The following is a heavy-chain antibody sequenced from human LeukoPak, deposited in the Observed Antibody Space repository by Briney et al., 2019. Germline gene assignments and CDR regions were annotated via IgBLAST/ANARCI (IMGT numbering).Heavy chain of an antibody. CDR1: GGSISSGRYY. V-gene: IGHV4-31*03. D-gene: IGHD3-10*01. J-gene: IGHJ6*02. CDR2: IYYSGST. Sequence: PSETLSLTCTVSGGSISSGRYYWSWIRQHPGKGLEWIGYIYYSGSTYYNPSLKSRVIISVDTSKNQFSLKLSSVTAADTAVYYCARSTMEGPSNGMDVWGQGTTVTVSS. CDR3: ARSTMEGPSNGMDV.